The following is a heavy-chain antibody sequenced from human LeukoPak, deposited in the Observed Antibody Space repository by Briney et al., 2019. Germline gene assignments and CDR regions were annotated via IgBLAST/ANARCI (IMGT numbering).Heavy chain of an antibody. CDR1: GYSISSDYY. J-gene: IGHJ4*02. V-gene: IGHV4-38-2*01. CDR2: IYHSGST. CDR3: ARISRYYSDSSGFYPSHFDY. Sequence: SETLCLTCAVSGYSISSDYYWGWIRQPPGRGLEWIGSIYHSGSTYYNSSLKSRVTTSVDTSKNQFSLKLNSVTAADTAVYYCARISRYYSDSSGFYPSHFDYWGQGTLVTVSS. D-gene: IGHD3-22*01.